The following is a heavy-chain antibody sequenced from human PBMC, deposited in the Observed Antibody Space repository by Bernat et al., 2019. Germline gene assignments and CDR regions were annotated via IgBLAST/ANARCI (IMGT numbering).Heavy chain of an antibody. CDR1: GFTFSSYA. V-gene: IGHV3-23*04. J-gene: IGHJ4*02. CDR3: TTGGYCSGGSCNSYYFDY. CDR2: ISGSGGST. Sequence: EVQMVESGGGLIQPGGSLRLSCAASGFTFSSYAMSWVRQAPGKGLEWVSAISGSGGSTYYADSVKGRFTISRDNSKNTLYLQMNSLRAEDTAVYYCTTGGYCSGGSCNSYYFDYWGQGTLVTVSS. D-gene: IGHD2-15*01.